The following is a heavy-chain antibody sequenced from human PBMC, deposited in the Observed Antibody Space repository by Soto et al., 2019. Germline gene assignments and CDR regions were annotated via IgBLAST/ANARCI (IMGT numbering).Heavy chain of an antibody. Sequence: QVQLVESGGGVVQPGRSLRLSCAASGFTFSSYGMHWVRQAPGKGLEWVAVIWYDGSNKYYADSVKGRFTISRANSKNTLYLQMNSLRAEDTAVYYCAGEGYGGHKPFYYWGQGTLVTVS. CDR3: AGEGYGGHKPFYY. CDR1: GFTFSSYG. CDR2: IWYDGSNK. V-gene: IGHV3-33*01. J-gene: IGHJ4*02. D-gene: IGHD4-17*01.